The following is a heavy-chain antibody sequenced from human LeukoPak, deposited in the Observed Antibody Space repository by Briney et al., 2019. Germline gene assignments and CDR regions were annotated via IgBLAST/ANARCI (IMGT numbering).Heavy chain of an antibody. CDR3: TLEMANFDY. CDR1: GFTFGDYA. V-gene: IGHV3-49*03. CDR2: IRSKAYGGTT. D-gene: IGHD5-24*01. Sequence: GGSLRLSCTAPGFTFGDYAMSWFRQAPGKGLEWVGFIRSKAYGGTTEYAVSVKGRFTISRDDSKSIAYLQMNSLKTGDTAVYYCTLEMANFDYWGQGTLVTVSS. J-gene: IGHJ4*02.